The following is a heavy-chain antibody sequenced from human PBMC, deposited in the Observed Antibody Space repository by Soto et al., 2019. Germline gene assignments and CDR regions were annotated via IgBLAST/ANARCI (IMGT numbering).Heavy chain of an antibody. J-gene: IGHJ6*03. V-gene: IGHV1-18*01. CDR1: GYTFTSYG. CDR2: ISAYNGNT. D-gene: IGHD3-3*01. Sequence: QVQLVQSGAEVKKPGASVKVSCKASGYTFTSYGISWVRQAPGQGLEWMGWISAYNGNTNYAQKLQGRVNMTTDTSTSTAYMELRSLRSDDTAVYYCARVRFLEWRTDYYYYYMDVWGKGTTVTVSS. CDR3: ARVRFLEWRTDYYYYYMDV.